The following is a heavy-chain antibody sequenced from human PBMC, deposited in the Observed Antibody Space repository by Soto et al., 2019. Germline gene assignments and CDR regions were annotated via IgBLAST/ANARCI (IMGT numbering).Heavy chain of an antibody. D-gene: IGHD6-19*01. CDR1: GFTFSSFG. CDR2: FSSDGSNK. CDR3: AKVGAVAEFDY. J-gene: IGHJ4*02. V-gene: IGHV3-30*18. Sequence: GGSLRLSCAASGFTFSSFGMHWVRQAPGKGLEWVAVFSSDGSNKYYADSVKGRFTISRDNSENTLYLQMNSLRPEDTAVYYCAKVGAVAEFDYWGQGTLVTVSS.